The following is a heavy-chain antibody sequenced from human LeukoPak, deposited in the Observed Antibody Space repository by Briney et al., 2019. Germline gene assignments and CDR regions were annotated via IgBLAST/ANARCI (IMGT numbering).Heavy chain of an antibody. V-gene: IGHV3-11*01. J-gene: IGHJ4*02. CDR2: ISSSGTTI. CDR3: ARGRSYGTYYFDY. Sequence: GSLRLSCAASGFTFSDYYMSWIRQAPGKGLEWVSYISSSGTTIYYADSVKGRFTISRDNAKNSLYLQMNSLRAEDTAVYYCARGRSYGTYYFDYWGQGTLVTVSS. CDR1: GFTFSDYY. D-gene: IGHD5-18*01.